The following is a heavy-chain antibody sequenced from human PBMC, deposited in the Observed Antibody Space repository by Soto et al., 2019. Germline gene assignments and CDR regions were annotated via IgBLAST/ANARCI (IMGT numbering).Heavy chain of an antibody. CDR2: INHSGST. V-gene: IGHV4-34*01. J-gene: IGHJ6*02. CDR3: ARSHGYYYYYGMDV. CDR1: GGSFSGYY. Sequence: PSETLSLTCAVYGGSFSGYYWSWICQPPGKGLEWIGEINHSGSTNYNPSLKSRVTISVDTSKNQFSLKLSSVTAADTAVYYCARSHGYYYYYGMDVWGQGTTVTVSS.